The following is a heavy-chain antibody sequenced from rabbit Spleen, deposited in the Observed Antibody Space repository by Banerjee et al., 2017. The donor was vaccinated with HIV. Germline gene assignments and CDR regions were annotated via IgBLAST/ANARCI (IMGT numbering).Heavy chain of an antibody. CDR2: SYAGSSGST. J-gene: IGHJ6*01. D-gene: IGHD7-1*01. CDR1: GFSFSNKAV. Sequence: QEQLVESGGGLVKPEGSLKLSCTASGFSFSNKAVMCWVRQAPGKGLEWIACSYAGSSGSTYSAIWAKGRFTISKTSSTTVTLQMTSLTAADTATYFCARDTGTSFSTYGMDLWGQGTLVTGS. CDR3: ARDTGTSFSTYGMDL. V-gene: IGHV1S45*01.